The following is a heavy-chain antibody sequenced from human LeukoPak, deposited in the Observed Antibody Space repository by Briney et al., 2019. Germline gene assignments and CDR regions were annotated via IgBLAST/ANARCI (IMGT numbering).Heavy chain of an antibody. CDR3: AKRGGATEAFDF. CDR2: INYSGGT. V-gene: IGHV4-34*01. CDR1: GGSFSGYY. J-gene: IGHJ3*01. Sequence: PSETLSLTCAVYGGSFSGYYWSWIRQPPGKGLEWIGDINYSGGTNCNPSLRSRVTMSLDTSKNQFSLQLNSVTPEDTAVYYCAKRGGATEAFDFWGQGTMVTVSS. D-gene: IGHD1-26*01.